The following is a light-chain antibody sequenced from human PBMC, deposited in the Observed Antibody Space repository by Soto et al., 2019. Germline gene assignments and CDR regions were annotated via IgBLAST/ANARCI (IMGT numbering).Light chain of an antibody. CDR1: QSVSSY. J-gene: IGKJ2*01. CDR2: DAS. Sequence: EIVLTQSPATLSLSPGERATLSCRASQSVSSYLAWYQQKPGQAPRLLIYDASNRASGIPARFSGSGSGTDFTLTISSLEPEDSAVYYCQQRRNWLFGQGTKAEIK. CDR3: QQRRNWL. V-gene: IGKV3-11*01.